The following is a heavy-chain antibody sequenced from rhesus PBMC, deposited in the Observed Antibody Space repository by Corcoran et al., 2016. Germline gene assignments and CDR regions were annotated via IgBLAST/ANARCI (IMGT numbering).Heavy chain of an antibody. J-gene: IGHJ4*01. CDR3: ATDGESYWYGYFDY. D-gene: IGHD2-21*01. Sequence: EVQLVQPGAEVKKPGASVKISCKASGYTFTDYYLQWVRQAPGKGIEWMGRFDLEDGEAKPVQKFQDGVTIPADTSTDTAYRELSSLRSEDTAVYYCATDGESYWYGYFDYWGQGVLVTVSS. V-gene: IGHV1-111*02. CDR1: GYTFTDYY. CDR2: FDLEDGEA.